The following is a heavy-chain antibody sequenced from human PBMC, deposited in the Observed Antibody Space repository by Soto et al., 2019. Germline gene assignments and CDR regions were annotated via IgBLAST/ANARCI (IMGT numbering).Heavy chain of an antibody. D-gene: IGHD3-10*01. CDR3: ARGVGSGSSYNQYNWFDP. V-gene: IGHV1-18*01. J-gene: IGHJ5*02. Sequence: QVQLVQSGGEVKKPGASVKVSCKASGYTFTNYGISWVRQAPGQGLEWMGWINVYNGNTKYAQKVQGRVTMTTDTATSTAYMELSSLRSDDTAVYYCARGVGSGSSYNQYNWFDPWGQGTLVTVSS. CDR1: GYTFTNYG. CDR2: INVYNGNT.